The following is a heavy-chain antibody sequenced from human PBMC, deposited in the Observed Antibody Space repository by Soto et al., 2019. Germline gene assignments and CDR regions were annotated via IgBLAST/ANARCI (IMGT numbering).Heavy chain of an antibody. CDR2: IYYSGST. CDR1: GGSIRSSNHY. D-gene: IGHD1-26*01. V-gene: IGHV4-39*01. J-gene: IGHJ4*02. Sequence: QLQLQESGPGLVKPSETLSLTCTVSGGSIRSSNHYWGWIRQPPGKGLEWIGSIYYSGSTYYNPSLTSXXTXSXXTSKNQFSLKLRSVTATDTAVYSCASPPTLSGATSWGQGTLVTVSS. CDR3: ASPPTLSGATS.